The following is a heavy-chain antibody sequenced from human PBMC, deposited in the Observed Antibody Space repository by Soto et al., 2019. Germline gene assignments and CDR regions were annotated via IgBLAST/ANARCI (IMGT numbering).Heavy chain of an antibody. Sequence: XASLSLTCTVCGGCISSSSYYWGGIRQPPGKGLEWIGSIYYSGSTYYNPSLKSRVTISVDTSKNQFSLKLSSVTAADTAVYYCARNKPGGYSYGTLDYWGQRTLVTVSS. D-gene: IGHD5-18*01. CDR1: GGCISSSSYY. V-gene: IGHV4-39*01. CDR2: IYYSGST. CDR3: ARNKPGGYSYGTLDY. J-gene: IGHJ4*02.